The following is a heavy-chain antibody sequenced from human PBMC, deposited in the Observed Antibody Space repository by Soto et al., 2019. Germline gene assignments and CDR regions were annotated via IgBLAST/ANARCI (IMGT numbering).Heavy chain of an antibody. V-gene: IGHV3-7*04. J-gene: IGHJ3*02. CDR1: GFTFSSYW. D-gene: IGHD2-15*01. Sequence: GGSLRLSCAASGFTFSSYWMSWVHQAPGKGLEWVANIKQDGSEKYYVDSVKGRFTISRDNAKNSLYLQMNSLRAEDTAVYYCEGGCSGGSCYSGAAFDIWGQGTMVPVSS. CDR3: EGGCSGGSCYSGAAFDI. CDR2: IKQDGSEK.